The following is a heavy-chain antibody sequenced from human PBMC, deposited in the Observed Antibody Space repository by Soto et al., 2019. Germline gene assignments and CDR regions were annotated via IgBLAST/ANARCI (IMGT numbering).Heavy chain of an antibody. V-gene: IGHV3-48*02. D-gene: IGHD6-6*01. CDR3: ARPEYSSSSYGMDV. J-gene: IGHJ6*02. CDR2: ISSSSSSI. CDR1: GFTFDDYA. Sequence: GGSLRLSCAASGFTFDDYAMHWVRQAPGKGLEWVSYISSSSSSIDYADSVKGRFTISRDNAKNSLYLQMNSLRDEDTAVYYCARPEYSSSSYGMDVWGQGTTVTVSS.